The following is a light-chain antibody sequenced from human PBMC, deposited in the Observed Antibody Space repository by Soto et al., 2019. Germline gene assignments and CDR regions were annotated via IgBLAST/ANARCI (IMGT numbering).Light chain of an antibody. J-gene: IGLJ1*01. CDR2: EVS. CDR3: SSYTSSSTYV. Sequence: QSALTQPASVSGSPGQSITISCTGTSSEVGGYNYVSWYQQHPGKAPKLMIYEVSHRPSGVSDRFSGSKSDNTASLTISGLQAEDEADYYCSSYTSSSTYVFGTGTKLTVL. V-gene: IGLV2-14*01. CDR1: SSEVGGYNY.